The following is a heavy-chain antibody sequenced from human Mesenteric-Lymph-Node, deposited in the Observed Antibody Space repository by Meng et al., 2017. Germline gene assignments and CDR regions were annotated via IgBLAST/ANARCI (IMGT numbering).Heavy chain of an antibody. V-gene: IGHV1-18*01. J-gene: IGHJ4*02. D-gene: IGHD6-19*01. CDR1: GYTFTSYG. CDR2: ISGYNDDR. Sequence: ASVKVSCKASGYTFTSYGMSWVRQAPGQRFEWMGWISGYNDDRNYVQKFQGRVTMTTDTSTSTAYMELRSLRSDDTAVYYCARARRYSSGWYLLVYWGQGTLVTVSS. CDR3: ARARRYSSGWYLLVY.